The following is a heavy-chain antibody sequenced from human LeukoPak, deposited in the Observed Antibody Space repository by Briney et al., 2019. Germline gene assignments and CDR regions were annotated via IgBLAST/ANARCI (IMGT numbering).Heavy chain of an antibody. V-gene: IGHV4-59*01. Sequence: PSETLSLTCTVSGGSISSYYWSWIRQPPGKGLEWIGYIYYSWSTNYNPSLKSRVTISVDTSKNQFSLKLSSVTAADTAVYYCALTSSSGWYYFDYWGQGTLVTVSS. CDR2: IYYSWST. CDR3: ALTSSSGWYYFDY. D-gene: IGHD6-19*01. CDR1: GGSISSYY. J-gene: IGHJ4*02.